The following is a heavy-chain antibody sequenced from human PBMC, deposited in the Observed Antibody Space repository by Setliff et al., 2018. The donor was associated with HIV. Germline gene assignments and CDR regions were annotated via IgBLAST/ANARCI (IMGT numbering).Heavy chain of an antibody. CDR1: GGSISSYY. Sequence: SETLSLTCAVSGGSISSYYWSWIRQSPEKGLEWIGYIYHSGIASYNPSLKSRVTMSMDMSKNLFSLNLSSVTAADSAVYYCARIAWKQGAVGSFCDYWGQGGLVTVSS. CDR3: ARIAWKQGAVGSFCDY. V-gene: IGHV4-59*01. D-gene: IGHD3-10*01. CDR2: IYHSGIA. J-gene: IGHJ4*02.